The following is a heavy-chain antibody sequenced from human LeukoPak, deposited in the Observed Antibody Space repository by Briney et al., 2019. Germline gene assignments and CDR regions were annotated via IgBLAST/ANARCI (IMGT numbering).Heavy chain of an antibody. J-gene: IGHJ4*02. V-gene: IGHV3-9*01. CDR3: AKDAGIAVAGKTFDY. D-gene: IGHD6-19*01. CDR2: ISWNSGSI. CDR1: GFTFDDYA. Sequence: PGRSLRLSCAASGFTFDDYAMPWVRQAPGKGLEWVSGISWNSGSIGYADSVKGRFTISRDDAKNSLYLQMNSLRAEDTALYYCAKDAGIAVAGKTFDYWGQGTLVTVSS.